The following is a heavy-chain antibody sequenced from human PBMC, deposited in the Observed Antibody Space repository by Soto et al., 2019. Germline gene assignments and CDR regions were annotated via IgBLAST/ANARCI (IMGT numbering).Heavy chain of an antibody. J-gene: IGHJ6*02. CDR1: GGSFSGNY. CDR2: FSDSGST. V-gene: IGHV4-34*01. Sequence: PSETLSLTCAVYGGSFSGNYWSWIRQPPGKGLEWIGEFSDSGSTNYNPCLKSRVTISEDMSKSQFSLKLSSVTAADTAVYYCARGNFYYGLDVWGQGTTVTVSS. CDR3: ARGNFYYGLDV.